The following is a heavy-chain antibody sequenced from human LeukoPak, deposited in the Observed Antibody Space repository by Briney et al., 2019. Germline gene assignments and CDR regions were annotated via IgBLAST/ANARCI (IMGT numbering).Heavy chain of an antibody. V-gene: IGHV3-64*01. CDR2: ISRNGDNT. CDR3: ARRAGAYSHPYDY. D-gene: IGHD4/OR15-4a*01. CDR1: GFTFSNYA. Sequence: PGGSLRLSCAASGFTFSNYAMHWVRQAPGKGLEYVSAISRNGDNTYYANSVTGRFTISRDNSKNTLWLQMGSLRADDMAMYYCARRAGAYSHPYDYWGQGTLVTVSS. J-gene: IGHJ4*02.